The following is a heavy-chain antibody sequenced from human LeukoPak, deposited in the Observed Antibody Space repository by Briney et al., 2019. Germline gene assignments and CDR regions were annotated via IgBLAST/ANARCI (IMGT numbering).Heavy chain of an antibody. D-gene: IGHD1-26*01. CDR1: GFTFSSYG. Sequence: GGSLRLPCAASGFTFSSYGMHWVRQAPGKGLEWVAFIRYDGSNKYYADSVKGRFTISRDNSKNTLYLQMNSLRAEDTAVFYCAKDIDDFLVGATTFHAFDIWGQGTMVTVSS. J-gene: IGHJ3*02. V-gene: IGHV3-30*02. CDR3: AKDIDDFLVGATTFHAFDI. CDR2: IRYDGSNK.